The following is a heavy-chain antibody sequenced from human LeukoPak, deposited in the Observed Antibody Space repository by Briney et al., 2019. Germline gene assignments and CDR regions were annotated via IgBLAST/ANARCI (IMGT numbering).Heavy chain of an antibody. CDR1: GFTFSSYW. CDR2: IDQDGSGK. J-gene: IGHJ5*02. Sequence: PGGSLRLSCAASGFTFSSYWMSWVRQAPGKGLEWVANIDQDGSGKNYMDSVRGRFTISRDNAKNSGYLQMNSLRAEDTGVYYCARSVWPEDPWGQGILVTVSS. D-gene: IGHD2-21*01. V-gene: IGHV3-7*01. CDR3: ARSVWPEDP.